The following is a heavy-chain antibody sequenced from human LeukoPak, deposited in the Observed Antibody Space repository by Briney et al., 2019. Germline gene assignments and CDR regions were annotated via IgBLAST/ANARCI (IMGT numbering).Heavy chain of an antibody. CDR1: GGSISSSSYY. V-gene: IGHV4-39*07. CDR2: IYYSGST. J-gene: IGHJ6*03. Sequence: PSETLSLTCTVSGGSISSSSYYWGWIRQPPGEGLEWIGSIYYSGSTNYNPSLKSRVTISVDTSKNQFSLKLSSVTAADTAVYYCARGRFWSGYYTGSYYYYMDVWGKGTTVTVSS. D-gene: IGHD3-3*01. CDR3: ARGRFWSGYYTGSYYYYMDV.